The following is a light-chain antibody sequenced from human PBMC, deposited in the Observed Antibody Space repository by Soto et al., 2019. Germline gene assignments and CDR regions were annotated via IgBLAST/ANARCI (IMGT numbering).Light chain of an antibody. J-gene: IGKJ1*01. CDR2: DAS. Sequence: DIQMTQPPSTLSASVGDRVSITCRASENIDNWLAWYQQKPGKAPKLLIYDASSLQSGVQPRFSGSGSGTEVTLTISSLQPDEFATYYCHQYDTYSSWTFGQGTKVDIK. CDR1: ENIDNW. V-gene: IGKV1-5*01. CDR3: HQYDTYSSWT.